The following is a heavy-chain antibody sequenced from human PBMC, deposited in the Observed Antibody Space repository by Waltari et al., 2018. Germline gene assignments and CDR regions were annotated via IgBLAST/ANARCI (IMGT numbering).Heavy chain of an antibody. CDR1: GGTFSSYA. V-gene: IGHV1-69*08. J-gene: IGHJ5*02. CDR2: IIPILGTA. Sequence: QVQLVQSGAEVKKPGSSVKVSCKASGGTFSSYAISWVRQAPGQGLEWMGRIIPILGTANYAQKFQGRVTITADKSTSTAYMELSSLRSEDTAVYYCAGERRGSIAARYYSTWGQGTLVTVSS. D-gene: IGHD6-6*01. CDR3: AGERRGSIAARYYST.